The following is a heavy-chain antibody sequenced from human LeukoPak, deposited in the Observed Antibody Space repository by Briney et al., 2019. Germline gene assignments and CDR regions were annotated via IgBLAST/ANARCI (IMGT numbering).Heavy chain of an antibody. CDR3: AKASDYGGNLYYFDY. CDR2: IWYDGGNK. CDR1: GFSFSSYG. D-gene: IGHD4-23*01. V-gene: IGHV3-33*06. J-gene: IGHJ4*02. Sequence: PGGSLRLSCAASGFSFSSYGMHWVRQAPGKGLEWVALIWYDGGNKYHVDSVKGRFTISRDNARSTLYLQMNSLRAEDTAVYYCAKASDYGGNLYYFDYWGQGTLVTVSS.